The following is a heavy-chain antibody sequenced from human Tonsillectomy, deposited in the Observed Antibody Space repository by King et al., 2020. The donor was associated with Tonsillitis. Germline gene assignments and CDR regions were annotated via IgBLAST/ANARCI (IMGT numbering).Heavy chain of an antibody. CDR2: INPSGTGT. V-gene: IGHV1-46*01. D-gene: IGHD2/OR15-2a*01. CDR1: GYSFTNYY. CDR3: AREGGSFRHFDL. J-gene: IGHJ2*01. Sequence: EQLVQSGAEVKEPGASLKVSCKASGYSFTNYYMHWVRQAPGQRLEWMGLINPSGTGTGYAQNFQGRITMTRDMSTGTDYMELSSLRSDDTAVYYCAREGGSFRHFDLWGRGTLDTVSS.